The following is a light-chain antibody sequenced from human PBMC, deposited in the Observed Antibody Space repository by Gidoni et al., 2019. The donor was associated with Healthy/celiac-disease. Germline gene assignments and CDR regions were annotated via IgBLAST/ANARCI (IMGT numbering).Light chain of an antibody. J-gene: IGKJ2*01. CDR1: QSVLYSSNNKNY. CDR2: WAS. V-gene: IGKV4-1*01. Sequence: DSVMTQSPDSQAVSLGERATINCKSSQSVLYSSNNKNYLAWYQQKPGQPPTLLIYWASTRASGVPGRFSGSGSGTDFTLTISSLQAEDVAVYFCQQYYSTPYTFGQGTKLEIK. CDR3: QQYYSTPYT.